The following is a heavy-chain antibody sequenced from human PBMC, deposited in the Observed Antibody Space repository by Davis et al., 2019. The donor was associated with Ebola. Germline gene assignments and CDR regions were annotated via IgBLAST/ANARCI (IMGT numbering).Heavy chain of an antibody. D-gene: IGHD2-2*01. CDR1: GFTFSSYA. CDR2: ISDDVNNK. CDR3: VRNPGGSNSWYDY. V-gene: IGHV3-30-3*01. Sequence: PGGSLRLSCAASGFTFSSYAMHWVRQAPGKGLEWVAMISDDVNNKYYSDSVKGRFTISRDNSKNTLYLQMNSLRAEDTAVYYCVRNPGGSNSWYDYWGQGTLVTVSS. J-gene: IGHJ4*02.